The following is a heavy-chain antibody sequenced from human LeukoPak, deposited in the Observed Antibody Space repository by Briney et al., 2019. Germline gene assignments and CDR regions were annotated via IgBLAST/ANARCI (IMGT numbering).Heavy chain of an antibody. J-gene: IGHJ4*02. D-gene: IGHD6-19*01. CDR1: GYTFTSYY. CDR2: INPSGGST. Sequence: ASVKVSWKASGYTFTSYYMHWVRQAPGQGLEWMGIINPSGGSTSYAQKFQGRVTMTRDTSTSTVYMELSSLRSEDTAVYYCARDEAVGSSGWYGVDYWGQGTLVTVSS. V-gene: IGHV1-46*01. CDR3: ARDEAVGSSGWYGVDY.